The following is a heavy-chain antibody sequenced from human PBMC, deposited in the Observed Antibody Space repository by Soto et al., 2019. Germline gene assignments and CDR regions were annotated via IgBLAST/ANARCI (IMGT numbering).Heavy chain of an antibody. J-gene: IGHJ6*02. V-gene: IGHV3-9*01. CDR3: AKDIASGSFNGMDV. CDR2: ISWNSGSI. Sequence: EVQLVESGGGLVKPGRSLRLSCAASGFTFDDYAMHWVRQAPGKGLEWVSGISWNSGSIGYADSVKGRFTISRDNAKNSLYLQMNSLRAEDTALYYCAKDIASGSFNGMDVWGQGTTVTVSS. D-gene: IGHD3-10*01. CDR1: GFTFDDYA.